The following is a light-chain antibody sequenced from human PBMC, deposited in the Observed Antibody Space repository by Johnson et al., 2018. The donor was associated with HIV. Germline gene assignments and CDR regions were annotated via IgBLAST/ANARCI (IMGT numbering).Light chain of an antibody. CDR3: ATWDSSLSAGGV. CDR1: SSNIGNNY. Sequence: QSVLTHPPSVSAAPGQKVTISCSGSSSNIGNNYVSWYQHLPGTAPKLLIYDNDKRPSGIPDRFSGSKSGTSATLGITGLQTGDEADYYCATWDSSLSAGGVFGTGTKVTVL. CDR2: DND. V-gene: IGLV1-51*01. J-gene: IGLJ1*01.